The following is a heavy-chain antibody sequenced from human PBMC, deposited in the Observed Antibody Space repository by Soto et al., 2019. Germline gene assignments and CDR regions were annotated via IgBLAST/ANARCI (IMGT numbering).Heavy chain of an antibody. CDR2: ISYDGSNK. Sequence: QVQLVESGGGVVQPGRSLRLSCAASGFTFSSYGMHWVRQAPGKGLEWVAVISYDGSNKYYAYSVKGRFTISRDNSKNTLYLQMNSLRAEDTAVYYCAKDLRENYYSGYWGQGTLVTVSS. D-gene: IGHD1-26*01. CDR3: AKDLRENYYSGY. CDR1: GFTFSSYG. J-gene: IGHJ4*02. V-gene: IGHV3-30*18.